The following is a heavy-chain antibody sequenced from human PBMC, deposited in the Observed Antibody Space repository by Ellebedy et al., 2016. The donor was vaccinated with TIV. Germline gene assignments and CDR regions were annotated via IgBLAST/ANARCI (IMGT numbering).Heavy chain of an antibody. CDR1: GGSISSSSYY. J-gene: IGHJ6*02. CDR2: IYYSGST. V-gene: IGHV4-39*02. CDR3: ARDRVGYCSSTSCYKEVDYYYYGMDV. Sequence: MPSETLSLTCTVSGGSISSSSYYWGWIRQPPGKGLEWIGSIYYSGSTYYNPSLKSRVTISVDTSKNQFSLKLSSVTAADTAVYYCARDRVGYCSSTSCYKEVDYYYYGMDVWGQGTTVTVSS. D-gene: IGHD2-2*02.